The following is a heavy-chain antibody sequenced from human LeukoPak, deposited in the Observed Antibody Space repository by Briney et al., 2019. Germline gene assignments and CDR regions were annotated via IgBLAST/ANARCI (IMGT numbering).Heavy chain of an antibody. D-gene: IGHD3-3*01. J-gene: IGHJ3*02. CDR1: GGSISSSSYY. CDR2: IYYSGST. Sequence: SETLSLTCTVSGGSISSSSYYWGWIRQPPGKGLEWIGSIYYSGSTYYNPSLKSRVTISVDTSKNQFSLKLSSVTAADTAVYYCARTFWYAFDIWGQGTMVTVSS. CDR3: ARTFWYAFDI. V-gene: IGHV4-39*01.